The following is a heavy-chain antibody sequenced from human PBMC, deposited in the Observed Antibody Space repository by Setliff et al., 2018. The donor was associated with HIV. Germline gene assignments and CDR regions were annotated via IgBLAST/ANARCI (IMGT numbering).Heavy chain of an antibody. D-gene: IGHD3-16*01. V-gene: IGHV5-51*01. J-gene: IGHJ3*02. Sequence: GESLKISCQGSGYTFANYWIGWVRQMPGKGLEWMGIIYPGDSDSRDSPSFQGQVIISADKSLSTAYLQWSSLRASDTAIYYCARGLGVRGRGDVFDIWGQGTMVTVSS. CDR1: GYTFANYW. CDR2: IYPGDSDS. CDR3: ARGLGVRGRGDVFDI.